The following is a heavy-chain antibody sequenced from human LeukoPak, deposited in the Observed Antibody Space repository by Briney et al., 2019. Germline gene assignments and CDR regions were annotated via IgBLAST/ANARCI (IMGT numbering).Heavy chain of an antibody. J-gene: IGHJ3*02. CDR3: ARVAYCSSTSCYLVNAFDI. CDR2: IYTSGST. V-gene: IGHV4-61*02. D-gene: IGHD2-2*01. CDR1: GGSISSSSYY. Sequence: SETLSLTCTVSGGSISSSSYYWSWIRQPAGKGLEWIGRIYTSGSTNYNPSLKSRVTMSVDTSKNQFSLKLSSVTAADTAVYYCARVAYCSSTSCYLVNAFDIWGQGTMVTVSS.